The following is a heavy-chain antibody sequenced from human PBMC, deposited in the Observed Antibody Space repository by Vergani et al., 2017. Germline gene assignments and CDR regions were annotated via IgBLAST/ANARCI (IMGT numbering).Heavy chain of an antibody. CDR2: IYHSGST. CDR1: GYSISSGYY. J-gene: IGHJ4*02. D-gene: IGHD4-17*01. Sequence: QVQLQESGPGLVKPSETLSLTCAVSGYSISSGYYWGWIRQPPGKGLEWIGSIYHSGSTYYNPSLKSRVTISVDTSKNQFSLKLSSVTAADTAVYYCARIITVTTPIDYWGQGTLVTVSS. V-gene: IGHV4-38-2*01. CDR3: ARIITVTTPIDY.